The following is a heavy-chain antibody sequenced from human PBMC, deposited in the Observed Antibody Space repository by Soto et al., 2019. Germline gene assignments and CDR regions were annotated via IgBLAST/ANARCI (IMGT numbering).Heavy chain of an antibody. J-gene: IGHJ4*02. CDR3: ARGTRALITSFFAY. CDR1: GDAISNYY. CDR2: VHESGST. V-gene: IGHV4-59*03. Sequence: PSETLSLTCSVSGDAISNYYWSWIRQTPGRGLEWIGCVHESGSTDYNPSLSGRVMISLHTSKSQFSLSLRSATAADTATYYCARGTRALITSFFAYWGQGIPVTVSS. D-gene: IGHD1-20*01.